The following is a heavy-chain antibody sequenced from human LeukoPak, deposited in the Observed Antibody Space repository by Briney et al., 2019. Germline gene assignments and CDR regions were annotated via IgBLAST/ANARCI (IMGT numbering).Heavy chain of an antibody. CDR1: GYSLTSHA. D-gene: IGHD2-15*01. J-gene: IGHJ4*02. CDR2: INTGNANT. CDR3: ARERGRTYYDY. V-gene: IGHV1-3*04. Sequence: ASVKVSCKASGYSLTSHAIHWARQAPGQRLEWMGWINTGNANTKYSQKFQGRVTFTRDTSANTAYMELSSLRSEDTAVYYCARERGRTYYDYWGQGTLVIVSS.